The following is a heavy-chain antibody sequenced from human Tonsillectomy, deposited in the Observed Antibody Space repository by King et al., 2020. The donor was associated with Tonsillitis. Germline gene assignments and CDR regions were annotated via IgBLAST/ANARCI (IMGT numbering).Heavy chain of an antibody. J-gene: IGHJ6*02. CDR3: ARQDPGAFVVVVAASYYYYGMDV. Sequence: VQLVESGAEVKKPGESLRISCKGSGYSFTSYWISWVRQMPGKGLEWMGRIDPSDSYTNYSPSFQGHVTISADKSISTAYLQGSSLKASDTAMYYCARQDPGAFVVVVAASYYYYGMDVWGQGTTVTVSS. CDR2: IDPSDSYT. CDR1: GYSFTSYW. D-gene: IGHD2-15*01. V-gene: IGHV5-10-1*03.